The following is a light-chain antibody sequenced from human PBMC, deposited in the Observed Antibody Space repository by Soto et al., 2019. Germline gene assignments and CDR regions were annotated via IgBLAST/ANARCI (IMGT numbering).Light chain of an antibody. CDR3: QTWDPAIQV. CDR1: SGHNNYA. V-gene: IGLV4-69*01. Sequence: QSVLTQSPSASASLGASVKLTCTLNSGHNNYAIAWHQQQPEKGPRFLMKVDSDGSHTKGDGIPDRFSGSSSGAERYLTISSLQSEDEADYYCQTWDPAIQVFGGGTKVTVL. J-gene: IGLJ2*01. CDR2: VDSDGSH.